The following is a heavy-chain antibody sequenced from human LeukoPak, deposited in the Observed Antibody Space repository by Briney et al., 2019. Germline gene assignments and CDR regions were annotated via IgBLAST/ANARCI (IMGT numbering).Heavy chain of an antibody. J-gene: IGHJ4*02. CDR1: GFTFSSYA. Sequence: PGGSLRLSCAASGFTFSSYAMHWVRQAPGKGLEWVAVISYDGSNKYYADSVKGRFTISRDNSKNTLYLQMNSLRAEDTAVYYCARAWQATDYWGQGTLVTVSS. D-gene: IGHD1-26*01. CDR3: ARAWQATDY. V-gene: IGHV3-30*04. CDR2: ISYDGSNK.